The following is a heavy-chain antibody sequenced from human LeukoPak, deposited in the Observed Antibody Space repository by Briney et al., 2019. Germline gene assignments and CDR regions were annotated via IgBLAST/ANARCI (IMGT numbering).Heavy chain of an antibody. D-gene: IGHD3-10*01. CDR3: ARDTRGIFDY. V-gene: IGHV3-7*05. Sequence: GGSLRLSCAASEFTFSSYWMSWVRQAPGKGLEWVANIKQDGSEKNYVDSVKGRFTISRDNAKNSLYLQMNSLRAEDTADYYCARDTRGIFDYWGQGTLVTVSS. J-gene: IGHJ4*02. CDR1: EFTFSSYW. CDR2: IKQDGSEK.